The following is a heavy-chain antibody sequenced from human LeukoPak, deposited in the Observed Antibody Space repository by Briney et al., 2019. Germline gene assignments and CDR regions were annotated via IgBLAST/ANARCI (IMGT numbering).Heavy chain of an antibody. CDR2: ISSSSSYI. J-gene: IGHJ6*02. V-gene: IGHV3-21*01. CDR1: GSTFSSYS. CDR3: ARGWFGDREGYYYGMDV. Sequence: GGSLRLSCAASGSTFSSYSMNWVRQAPGKGLEWVSSISSSSSYIYYADSVKGRFTISRDNAKNSLYLQMNSLRAEDTAVYYCARGWFGDREGYYYGMDVWGQGTTVTVSS. D-gene: IGHD3-10*01.